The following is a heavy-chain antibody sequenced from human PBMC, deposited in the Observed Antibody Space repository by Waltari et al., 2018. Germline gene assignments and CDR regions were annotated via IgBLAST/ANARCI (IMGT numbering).Heavy chain of an antibody. CDR3: ARDSIAGGEP. D-gene: IGHD3-3*02. Sequence: QVQLQESGPGLVKPSQTLSLTCTVSGGSISSGSYYWSWIRQPAGKGLEWIGYIYTSGSTNYNPSHKSGVTISVDTSKNQFSLKLSSVTAADTAVYYCARDSIAGGEPLGQGTLVTVSS. J-gene: IGHJ5*02. V-gene: IGHV4-61*09. CDR1: GGSISSGSYY. CDR2: IYTSGST.